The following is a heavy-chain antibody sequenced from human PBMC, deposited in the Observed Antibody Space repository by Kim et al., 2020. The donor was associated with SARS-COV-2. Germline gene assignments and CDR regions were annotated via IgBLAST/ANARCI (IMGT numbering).Heavy chain of an antibody. V-gene: IGHV3-9*01. CDR2: ISWNSGMI. CDR1: GFTFDDSA. D-gene: IGHD2-21*02. J-gene: IGHJ6*02. CDR3: AKGKGGVTGLHLDG. Sequence: GGSLRLSCAASGFTFDDSAMHWVRQVAGKGLEWVSGISWNSGMIVYADSAKGRFTISRDSAKNSLYLQMNSLRDEDTALYYCAKGKGGVTGLHLDGWGQGTTVIVSS.